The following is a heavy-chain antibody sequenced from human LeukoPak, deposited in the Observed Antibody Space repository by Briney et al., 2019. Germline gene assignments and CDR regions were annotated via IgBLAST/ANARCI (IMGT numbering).Heavy chain of an antibody. CDR3: ARDSCSGGSCYSRRARSSNYWYFDL. Sequence: PGGSLRLSCAASGFTFDDYAMHWVRQAPGKGLEWVSGISWNSGSIGYADSVKGRFTISRDNAKNSLYLQMNSLRAEDTAVYYCARDSCSGGSCYSRRARSSNYWYFDLWGRGTLVTVSS. CDR2: ISWNSGSI. J-gene: IGHJ2*01. V-gene: IGHV3-9*01. D-gene: IGHD2-15*01. CDR1: GFTFDDYA.